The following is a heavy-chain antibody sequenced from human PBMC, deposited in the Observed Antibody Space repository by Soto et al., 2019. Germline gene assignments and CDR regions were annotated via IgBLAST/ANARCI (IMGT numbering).Heavy chain of an antibody. Sequence: ASVKVSCKASGYTFTGYYMHWVRQAPGRGLEWMGWINPNSGGTNYAQKFQGWVTMTRDTSISTAYMELSRLRSDDTAVYYCASSIAVAGSHIGMDVWGQGTTVTVSS. CDR2: INPNSGGT. CDR3: ASSIAVAGSHIGMDV. CDR1: GYTFTGYY. J-gene: IGHJ6*02. D-gene: IGHD6-19*01. V-gene: IGHV1-2*04.